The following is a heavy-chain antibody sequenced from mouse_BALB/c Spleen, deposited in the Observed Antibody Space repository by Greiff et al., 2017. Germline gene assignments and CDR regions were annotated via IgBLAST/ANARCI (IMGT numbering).Heavy chain of an antibody. J-gene: IGHJ4*01. V-gene: IGHV5-6-5*01. CDR3: ARRNDYDGGAMDY. CDR2: ISSGGST. CDR1: GFTFSSYA. Sequence: EVKLVESGGGLVKPGGSLKLSCAASGFTFSSYAMSWVRQTPEKRLEWVASISSGGSTYYPDSVKGRFTISRDNARNILYLQMSSLRSEDTAMYYCARRNDYDGGAMDYWGQGTSVTVSS. D-gene: IGHD2-4*01.